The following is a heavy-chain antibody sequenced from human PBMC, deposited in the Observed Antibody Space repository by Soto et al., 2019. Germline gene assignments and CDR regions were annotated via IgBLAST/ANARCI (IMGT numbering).Heavy chain of an antibody. CDR1: GGSISSYY. J-gene: IGHJ5*02. D-gene: IGHD3-10*01. CDR3: ARDSDEYXYGSGSYYTHTVNWFDP. V-gene: IGHV4-4*07. CDR2: IYTSGST. Sequence: SETLSLTCTVCGGSISSYYWSWIRQPAGKGLEWIGRIYTSGSTNYNPSLKSRVTMSVDTSKNQFSLKLSSVTAADTAVYYCARDSDEYXYGSGSYYTHTVNWFDPWGQGTLVTVSS.